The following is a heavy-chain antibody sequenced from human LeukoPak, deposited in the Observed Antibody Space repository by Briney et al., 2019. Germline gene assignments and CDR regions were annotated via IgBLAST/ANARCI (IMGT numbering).Heavy chain of an antibody. CDR3: AKTAYGSGSYYTFDY. CDR2: ISATGGST. J-gene: IGHJ4*02. V-gene: IGHV3-23*01. Sequence: PGGSLRLSCAASGFTFSTYAMSWVRQAPGRGLEWVSDISATGGSTYYADSVKGRFTISRDNSKNTQYLQMNSLRAEDTAVYYCAKTAYGSGSYYTFDYWGQGTLVTVSS. CDR1: GFTFSTYA. D-gene: IGHD3-10*01.